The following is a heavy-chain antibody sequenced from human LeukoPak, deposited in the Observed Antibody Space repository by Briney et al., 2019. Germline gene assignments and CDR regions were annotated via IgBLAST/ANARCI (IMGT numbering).Heavy chain of an antibody. D-gene: IGHD1-26*01. Sequence: SETLSLTCTVSGGSLSSSSYYWGWIRQPPGKGLEWIGGIYYSGSTYYNPSLKSRVTISVDTSKNQFSLKLSSVTAADTAVYYCASLGRFPFGHRDYWGQGTLVTVSS. V-gene: IGHV4-39*07. CDR1: GGSLSSSSYY. J-gene: IGHJ4*02. CDR3: ASLGRFPFGHRDY. CDR2: IYYSGST.